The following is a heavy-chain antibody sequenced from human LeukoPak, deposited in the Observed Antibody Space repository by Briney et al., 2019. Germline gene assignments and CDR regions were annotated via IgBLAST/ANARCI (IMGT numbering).Heavy chain of an antibody. Sequence: PGGSLRLSCAASGFTFSSYAMSWVRQAPGKGLEWVSAISGSGGSTYYADSVKGRFTISRDNSKNTLYLQMNSLRAEGTAVYYCARDSRGGYDSSGCFDYWGQGTLVTVSS. V-gene: IGHV3-23*01. CDR1: GFTFSSYA. CDR3: ARDSRGGYDSSGCFDY. J-gene: IGHJ4*02. CDR2: ISGSGGST. D-gene: IGHD3-22*01.